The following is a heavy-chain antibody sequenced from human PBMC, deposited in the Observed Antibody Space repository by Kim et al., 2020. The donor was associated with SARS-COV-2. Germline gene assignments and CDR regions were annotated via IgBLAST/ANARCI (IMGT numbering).Heavy chain of an antibody. CDR3: AKDSNVGGYYDSSGYYYRAYYYYGMDV. CDR2: ISGSGGST. Sequence: GGSLRLSCAASGFTFSSYAMSWVRQAPGKGLEWVSAISGSGGSTYYADSVKGRFTISRDNSKNTLYLQMNSLRAEDTAVYYCAKDSNVGGYYDSSGYYYRAYYYYGMDVWGQGTTVTVSS. V-gene: IGHV3-23*01. D-gene: IGHD3-22*01. CDR1: GFTFSSYA. J-gene: IGHJ6*02.